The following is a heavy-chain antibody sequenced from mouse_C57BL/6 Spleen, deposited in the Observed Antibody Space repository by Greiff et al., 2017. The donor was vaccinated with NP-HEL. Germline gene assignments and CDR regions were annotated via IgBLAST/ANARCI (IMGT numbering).Heavy chain of an antibody. CDR1: GYTFTSYG. Sequence: QVTLKVSGAELARPGASVKLSCKASGYTFTSYGISWVKQRTGQGLEWIGEIYPRSGNTYYNEKFKGKATLTADKSSSTAYMELRSLTSEDSAVYFCAKIYYGNYLYYFDYWGQGTTLTVSS. J-gene: IGHJ2*01. CDR3: AKIYYGNYLYYFDY. D-gene: IGHD2-1*01. V-gene: IGHV1-81*01. CDR2: IYPRSGNT.